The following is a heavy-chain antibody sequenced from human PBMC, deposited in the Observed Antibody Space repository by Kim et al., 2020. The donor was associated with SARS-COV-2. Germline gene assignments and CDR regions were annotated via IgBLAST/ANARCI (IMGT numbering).Heavy chain of an antibody. D-gene: IGHD6-19*01. CDR2: INPNSGGT. CDR3: ARDAFSSGLSDY. Sequence: ASVKVSCKASGYTFTGYYMHWVRQAPGQGLEWMGWINPNSGGTNYAQKFQGRVTMTRDTSISTAYMELSRLRSDDTAVYYCARDAFSSGLSDYWGQGTLVTVSS. V-gene: IGHV1-2*02. CDR1: GYTFTGYY. J-gene: IGHJ4*02.